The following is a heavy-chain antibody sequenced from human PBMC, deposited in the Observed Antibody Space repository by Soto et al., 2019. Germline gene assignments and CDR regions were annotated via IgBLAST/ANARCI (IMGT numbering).Heavy chain of an antibody. V-gene: IGHV1-18*01. J-gene: IGHJ4*02. D-gene: IGHD3-16*01. Sequence: ASVKVSCKASGYTFTSYSIAWVRQAPGQGLEWMGWISAYTGNTNSAQKLQGRVTMTTDTSASTAYMEVKSLRSDDTAVYYCARVLGDSYVSYYFDYWGQGTLVTVSS. CDR1: GYTFTSYS. CDR3: ARVLGDSYVSYYFDY. CDR2: ISAYTGNT.